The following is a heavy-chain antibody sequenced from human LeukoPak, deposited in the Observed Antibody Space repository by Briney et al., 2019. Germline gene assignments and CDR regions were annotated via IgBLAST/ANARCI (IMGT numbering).Heavy chain of an antibody. CDR2: VSSGSSYI. J-gene: IGHJ6*02. V-gene: IGHV3-21*01. Sequence: GGSLTLSCAASGFTFTSYNMNWVRQAPGKGLEWVSSVSSGSSYIYYAHSVKGRFTTSRDNAKNSLYPQRNSLRGEDTAVYYCARDRGAYSYYYNGVDVWGQGTTVTVSS. CDR3: ARDRGAYSYYYNGVDV. D-gene: IGHD3-10*01. CDR1: GFTFTSYN.